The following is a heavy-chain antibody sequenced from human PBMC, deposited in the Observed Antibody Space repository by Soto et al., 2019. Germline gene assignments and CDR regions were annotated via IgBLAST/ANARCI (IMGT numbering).Heavy chain of an antibody. CDR1: GYSFTSYW. CDR3: ARGDGSGSWTTDAFDI. D-gene: IGHD3-10*01. Sequence: GESLKISCKGSGYSFTSYWIGWVRQMPGKGLEWMGIIYPGDSDTRYSPSFQGQVTISADKSISTAYLQWSSLKASDTAMYYCARGDGSGSWTTDAFDIWGQGTMVTVSS. CDR2: IYPGDSDT. V-gene: IGHV5-51*01. J-gene: IGHJ3*02.